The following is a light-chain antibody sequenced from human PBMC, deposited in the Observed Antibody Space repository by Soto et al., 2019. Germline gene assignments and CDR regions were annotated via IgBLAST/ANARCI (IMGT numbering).Light chain of an antibody. V-gene: IGKV1-39*01. CDR1: QNIFSS. CDR3: QQYENYWT. Sequence: DIHMPQSPSTLVAFVGDRLTLTFRAGQNIFSSLNWYPPKPGQAPKLLIYAASSSQSGVPSRLSDSGSGTDFTLAISSLQPEDSGIYYCQQYENYWTFGQGTKVDI. J-gene: IGKJ1*01. CDR2: AAS.